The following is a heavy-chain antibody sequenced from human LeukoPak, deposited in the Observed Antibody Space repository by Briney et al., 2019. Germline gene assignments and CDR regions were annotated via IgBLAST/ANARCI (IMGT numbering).Heavy chain of an antibody. CDR3: AKGIRGGYYYYYMDV. D-gene: IGHD3-10*01. V-gene: IGHV3-30*18. J-gene: IGHJ6*03. CDR1: GFIFSSYG. CDR2: ISYDGGNI. Sequence: SGRSLRLSCAASGFIFSSYGMHWVRQAPGKGLEWVAVISYDGGNISYTDSVEGRFTVSRDNSKNTLFLQMNNLRTEDTAVYYCAKGIRGGYYYYYMDVWGKGTTVTVSS.